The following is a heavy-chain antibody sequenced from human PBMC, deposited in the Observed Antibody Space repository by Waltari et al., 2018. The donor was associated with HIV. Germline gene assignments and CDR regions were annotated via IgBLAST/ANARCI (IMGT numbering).Heavy chain of an antibody. D-gene: IGHD2-2*01. CDR3: ARESGYQLVRWLDP. J-gene: IGHJ5*02. V-gene: IGHV1-2*02. Sequence: QVHLVQSGPEVKKPGASMKVSCKASGYMFTGHYMHWLRQAPGQGLEWMGWINPISGGTNYAQTLQGRVTMTSDASINTVYMELKSLRYDDTAMYYCARESGYQLVRWLDPWGQGTRVTVFS. CDR2: INPISGGT. CDR1: GYMFTGHY.